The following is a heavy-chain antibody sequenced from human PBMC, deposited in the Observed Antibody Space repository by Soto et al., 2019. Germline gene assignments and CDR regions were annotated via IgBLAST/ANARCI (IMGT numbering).Heavy chain of an antibody. CDR2: ISSSSSYI. CDR1: GFTFSSYS. J-gene: IGHJ6*02. CDR3: ARDRKNWNYGPWAYYYGMDV. Sequence: EVQLVETGGGLVKPGGSLRLSCAASGFTFSSYSMNWVRQAPGKGLEWVSSISSSSSYIYYADSVKGRFTISRDNAKNSLYLQMNSLRAEDTAVYYCARDRKNWNYGPWAYYYGMDVWGQGTTVTVSS. V-gene: IGHV3-21*01. D-gene: IGHD1-7*01.